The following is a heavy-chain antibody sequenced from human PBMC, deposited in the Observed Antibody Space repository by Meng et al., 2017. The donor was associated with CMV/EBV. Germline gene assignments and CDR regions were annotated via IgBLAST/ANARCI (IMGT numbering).Heavy chain of an antibody. CDR3: ASGGDGNPPVLDAFDI. CDR2: IYYSGST. V-gene: IGHV4-39*07. J-gene: IGHJ3*02. CDR1: GGSISSSSYY. D-gene: IGHD1-14*01. Sequence: SETLSLTCTVSGGSISSSSYYWGWIRQPPGKGLEWIGSIYYSGSTYYNPSLKSRVTISVDTSKNQLSLKLSSVTAADTAVYYCASGGDGNPPVLDAFDIWGQGTMVTVSS.